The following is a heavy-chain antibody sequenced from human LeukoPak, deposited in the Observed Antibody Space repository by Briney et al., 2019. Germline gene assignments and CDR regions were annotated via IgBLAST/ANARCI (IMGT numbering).Heavy chain of an antibody. V-gene: IGHV3-30-3*01. CDR1: GFTFSSYA. D-gene: IGHD6-19*01. CDR3: ARDGSIAVAGTYYYYGMDV. J-gene: IGHJ6*02. Sequence: GGSLRLSCAASGFTFSSYAMHWVRQAPGKGLEWVAVISYDGSNKYYADSVKGRFTISRDNSKNTLYLQMNSLRAEDTAVYYCARDGSIAVAGTYYYYGMDVWGQGTTLTVSS. CDR2: ISYDGSNK.